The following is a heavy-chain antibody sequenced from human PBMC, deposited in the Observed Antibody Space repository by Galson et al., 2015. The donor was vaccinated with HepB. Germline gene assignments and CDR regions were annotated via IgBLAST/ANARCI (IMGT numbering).Heavy chain of an antibody. CDR2: ISYDGSNK. Sequence: SLRLSCAASGFTFSSYGMHWVRQAPGKGLEWVAVISYDGSNKYYADSVKGRFTISRDNSKNTLYLQMNRLRAEDTAVYYCAKDGPRYCSSTSCYRPVLQHGGQGTLVTVSS. J-gene: IGHJ1*01. V-gene: IGHV3-30*18. CDR1: GFTFSSYG. CDR3: AKDGPRYCSSTSCYRPVLQH. D-gene: IGHD2-2*01.